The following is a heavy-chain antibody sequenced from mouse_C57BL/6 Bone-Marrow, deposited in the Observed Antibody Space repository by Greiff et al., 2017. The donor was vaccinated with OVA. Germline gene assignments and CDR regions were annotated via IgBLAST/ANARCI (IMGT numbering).Heavy chain of an antibody. Sequence: EVKLMESGGDLVKPGGSLKLSCAASGFTFRSYGMSWVRQTPDKRLEWVATISRGGSYTYYPDSVTGRFTLSLDNAKNTLYLQMSSLKSEGTAVYYCARHRELLAWFAYWGQGTLVTVSA. CDR2: ISRGGSYT. J-gene: IGHJ3*01. D-gene: IGHD2-12*01. V-gene: IGHV5-6*01. CDR1: GFTFRSYG. CDR3: ARHRELLAWFAY.